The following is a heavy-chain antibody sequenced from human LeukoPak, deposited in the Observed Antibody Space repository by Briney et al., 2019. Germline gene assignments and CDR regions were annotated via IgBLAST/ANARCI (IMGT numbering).Heavy chain of an antibody. CDR3: AKNTWKSSDSGRGRMVF. V-gene: IGHV3-7*03. CDR1: GLTFSNYC. CDR2: IKKDGSEK. D-gene: IGHD3-10*01. J-gene: IGHJ6*02. Sequence: GGSLRLSCVVSGLTFSNYCMTWVRQAPGQGLEWVANIKKDGSEKFYVDSVKGRFTISRDNAKSSLYLQMDSLRGEYTAVYYCAKNTWKSSDSGRGRMVFWGQGTTVIVS.